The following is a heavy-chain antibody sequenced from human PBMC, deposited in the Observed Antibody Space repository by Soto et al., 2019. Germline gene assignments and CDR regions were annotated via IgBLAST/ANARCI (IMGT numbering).Heavy chain of an antibody. D-gene: IGHD1-1*01. V-gene: IGHV1-18*01. CDR2: ISAHNGNT. Sequence: QVHLVQSGAEVKKPGASVKDSCKASGYTFTSYGITWVRQAPGQGLEWMGWISAHNGNTDYAQKLQGRVIVTRDTPTITAYMELRSLISDDSAVYYCARVRYGDYWGQGALVTVSS. CDR1: GYTFTSYG. CDR3: ARVRYGDY. J-gene: IGHJ4*02.